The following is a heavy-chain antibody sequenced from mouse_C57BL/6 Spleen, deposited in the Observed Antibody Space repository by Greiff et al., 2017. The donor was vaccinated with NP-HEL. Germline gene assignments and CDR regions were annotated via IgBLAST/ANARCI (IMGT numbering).Heavy chain of an antibody. Sequence: EVQLVESGEGLVKPGGSLKLSCAASGFTFSSYAMSWVRQTPEKRLEWVAYISSGGDYIYYADTVKGRFTISRDNARNTLYLQMSSLKSEDTAMYYCTRDLIGTEFFAYWGQGTLVTVS. V-gene: IGHV5-9-1*02. D-gene: IGHD4-1*01. J-gene: IGHJ3*01. CDR2: ISSGGDYI. CDR3: TRDLIGTEFFAY. CDR1: GFTFSSYA.